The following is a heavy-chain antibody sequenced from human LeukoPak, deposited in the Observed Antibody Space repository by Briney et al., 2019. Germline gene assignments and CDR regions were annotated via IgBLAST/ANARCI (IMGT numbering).Heavy chain of an antibody. V-gene: IGHV4-39*01. CDR2: IYYNWNT. Sequence: SETLSLPCTVSGGSISSTSYYWGWIRQTPGKGLEWVGSIYYNWNTYYYPSLKSQVTISVDTSKNQFSLKLTSVTAADTAVYYCPRLRIYCTGGTCYYHFDYWGQGTLVTVSS. CDR3: PRLRIYCTGGTCYYHFDY. J-gene: IGHJ4*02. CDR1: GGSISSTSYY. D-gene: IGHD2-15*01.